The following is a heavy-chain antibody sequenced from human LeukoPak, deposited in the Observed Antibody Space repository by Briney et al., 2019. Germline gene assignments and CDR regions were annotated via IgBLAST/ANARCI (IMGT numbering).Heavy chain of an antibody. J-gene: IGHJ6*04. CDR3: ARYTVLLWFGELLDV. V-gene: IGHV3-7*01. D-gene: IGHD3-10*01. CDR2: IKQDGSEK. CDR1: GFTFSSYG. Sequence: GGSLRLSCAASGFTFSSYGLGWFGKAQGRGLGWGAKIKQDGSEKYYVDSVKGRFTISRDNAKNSLYLQMNSLRAEDTAVYYCARYTVLLWFGELLDVWGKGTTVTVSS.